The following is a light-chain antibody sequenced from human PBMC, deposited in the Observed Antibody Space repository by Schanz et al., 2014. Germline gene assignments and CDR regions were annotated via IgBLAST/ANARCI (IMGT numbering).Light chain of an antibody. CDR3: QQRSNWPAIT. CDR2: GAS. CDR1: QSVSSSY. Sequence: EIVLTQSPGTLSLSPGERATLSCRASQSVSSSYLAWYQQKPGQAPRLLIYGASSRATGIPDRFSGSGSGTDFTLTISRLEPEDFAVYHCQQRSNWPAITFGQGTRLEIK. J-gene: IGKJ5*01. V-gene: IGKV3D-20*02.